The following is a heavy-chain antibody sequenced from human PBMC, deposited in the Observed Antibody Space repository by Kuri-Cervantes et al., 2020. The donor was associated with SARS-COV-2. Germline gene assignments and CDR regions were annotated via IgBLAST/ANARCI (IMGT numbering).Heavy chain of an antibody. CDR3: ARDQQMVYAAWGAIDY. CDR2: INPNSGGT. Sequence: ASVKVSCKASGYTFTGYYMHWVRQAPGQGLEWMGWINPNSGGTNYAQKFQGRVTMTRDMSISTAYMELSRLRSDGTAVYYCARDQQMVYAAWGAIDYWGQGTLVTVSS. V-gene: IGHV1-2*02. CDR1: GYTFTGYY. D-gene: IGHD2-8*01. J-gene: IGHJ4*02.